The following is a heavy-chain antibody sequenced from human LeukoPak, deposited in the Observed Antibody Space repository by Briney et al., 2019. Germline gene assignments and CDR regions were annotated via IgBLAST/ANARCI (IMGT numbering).Heavy chain of an antibody. V-gene: IGHV3-66*01. CDR1: GFTFGDYA. D-gene: IGHD1-26*01. J-gene: IGHJ6*03. CDR2: IYSGGST. Sequence: GGSLRLSCTASGFTFGDYAMTWVRQAPGKGLEWVSVIYSGGSTYYADSVKGRFTISRDNSKNTLYLQMNSLRAEDTAVYYCARVWYSGSYYYHYYMDVWGKGTTVTISS. CDR3: ARVWYSGSYYYHYYMDV.